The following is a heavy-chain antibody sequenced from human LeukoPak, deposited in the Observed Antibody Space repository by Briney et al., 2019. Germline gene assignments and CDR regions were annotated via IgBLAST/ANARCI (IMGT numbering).Heavy chain of an antibody. CDR3: AITRDDGDFSSLDVFYV. D-gene: IGHD4-17*01. J-gene: IGHJ3*01. CDR1: GFTFSDYY. Sequence: GGSLRLSCAASGFTFSDYYMSWIRQAPGKGLEWVSYISKSSSHTDYADSVKGRFTISRDNAKTSLYLQMNSLRVEDTAVYFCAITRDDGDFSSLDVFYVWGAGT. V-gene: IGHV3-11*03. CDR2: ISKSSSHT.